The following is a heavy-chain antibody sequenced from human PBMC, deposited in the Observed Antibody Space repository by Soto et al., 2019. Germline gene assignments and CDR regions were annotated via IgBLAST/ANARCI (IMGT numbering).Heavy chain of an antibody. J-gene: IGHJ4*02. D-gene: IGHD6-19*01. Sequence: ASVKVSCKASGYTFTRYGISWVRQAPGQGLEWMGWISTYNGNTNYAQKLQGRVTMTTDTSTSTAYMELRSLRSDDTAVYYCASRIAVAGSFDYWGQGTLVTVSS. CDR1: GYTFTRYG. CDR2: ISTYNGNT. V-gene: IGHV1-18*01. CDR3: ASRIAVAGSFDY.